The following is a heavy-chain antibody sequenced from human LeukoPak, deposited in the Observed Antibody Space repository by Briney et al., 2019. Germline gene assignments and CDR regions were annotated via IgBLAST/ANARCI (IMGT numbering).Heavy chain of an antibody. CDR1: KFTFSTYA. Sequence: GGSLRLSCAASKFTFSTYAMNWVRQAPGKGLEWVSSISSSGGYIYYGDSVKGRFTMSRDNAKNSLYLQMNSLRAEDTAVYYCARACSSTSCYKKGYYFDYWGQGTLVTVSS. J-gene: IGHJ4*02. CDR3: ARACSSTSCYKKGYYFDY. D-gene: IGHD2-2*02. V-gene: IGHV3-21*01. CDR2: ISSSGGYI.